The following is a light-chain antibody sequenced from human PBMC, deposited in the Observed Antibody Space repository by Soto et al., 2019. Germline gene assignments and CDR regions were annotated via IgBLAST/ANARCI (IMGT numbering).Light chain of an antibody. CDR3: QQHNDYTSVT. CDR2: DAT. CDR1: QTISSS. V-gene: IGKV1-5*01. J-gene: IGKJ2*01. Sequence: DIQMTQSPSTLSASVGDRVTITCRASQTISSSLAWYQHKPGKAPKLLIFDATTLQTGVPSRFSGSGFGTEFTLTITGLQPDDFATYDCQQHNDYTSVTFGQGTKVEIK.